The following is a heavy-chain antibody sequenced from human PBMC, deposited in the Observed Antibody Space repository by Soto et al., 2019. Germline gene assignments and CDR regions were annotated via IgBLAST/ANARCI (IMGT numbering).Heavy chain of an antibody. Sequence: LSLTGTVSGVSISSGDYYWSWIRQPPGKGLEWIGYIYYSGSTYYNPSLKSRVTISVDTSKNQFSLKLSSVTAADTAVYYCARETLIVVVVGAGRDYGMDVWGQGTTVTVSS. J-gene: IGHJ6*02. D-gene: IGHD2-15*01. CDR1: GVSISSGDYY. CDR3: ARETLIVVVVGAGRDYGMDV. CDR2: IYYSGST. V-gene: IGHV4-30-4*01.